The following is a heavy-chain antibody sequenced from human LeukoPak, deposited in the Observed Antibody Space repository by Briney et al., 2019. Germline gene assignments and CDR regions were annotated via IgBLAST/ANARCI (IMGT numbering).Heavy chain of an antibody. J-gene: IGHJ4*02. D-gene: IGHD6-13*01. CDR3: AREALSSPIDY. CDR1: GGSISSYY. CDR2: IYYSGST. Sequence: SQTLSLTCTVSGGSISSYYWSWIRQPPGKGLEWIGYIYYSGSTNYNPSLKSRVTISVDTSKNQFSLKLSSVTAADTAVYYCAREALSSPIDYWDQGTLVTVSS. V-gene: IGHV4-59*01.